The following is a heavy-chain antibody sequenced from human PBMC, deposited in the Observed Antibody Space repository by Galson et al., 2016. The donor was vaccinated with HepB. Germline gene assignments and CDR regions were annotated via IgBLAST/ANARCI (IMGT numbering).Heavy chain of an antibody. CDR3: ARDRGQDGGYDWYFDL. CDR2: AYYTGTT. D-gene: IGHD5-12*01. J-gene: IGHJ2*01. V-gene: IGHV4-59*01. Sequence: ETLSLTCSVSGGSIINNYWTWIRQPPGKGLEWIGYAYYTGTTNYNSSLKNRVAISTDMSTNQFSLKLSSVTAADTAVYYCARDRGQDGGYDWYFDLWGRGTLVTVSS. CDR1: GGSIINNY.